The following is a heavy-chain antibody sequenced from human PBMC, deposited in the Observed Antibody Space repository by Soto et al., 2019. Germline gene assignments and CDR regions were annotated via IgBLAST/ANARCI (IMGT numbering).Heavy chain of an antibody. CDR1: GYTFTSYG. CDR3: ARLVPTGPRVTGYTSGWERSY. CDR2: ISAYNGNT. Sequence: GASVKASSKASGYTFTSYGISWVRQAPGQGLEWMGWISAYNGNTNYAQKLQGRVTMTTDTSTSTAYMELRSLRSDDTAVYDCARLVPTGPRVTGYTSGWERSYWG. J-gene: IGHJ4*01. V-gene: IGHV1-18*04. D-gene: IGHD6-19*01.